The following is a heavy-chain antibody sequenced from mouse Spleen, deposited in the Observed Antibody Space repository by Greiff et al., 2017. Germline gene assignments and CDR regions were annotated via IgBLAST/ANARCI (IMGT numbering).Heavy chain of an antibody. CDR1: GSTFTSYW. Sequence: LQQPGSELVRPGASVKLSCKASGSTFTSYWMYWVKQRHGHGLEWIGKIYPGSGSTNYDEKFKSKGTLTVDTSSSTAYMHLSSLTSEDSAVYYCTREWDYFDYWGQGTTLTVSS. J-gene: IGHJ2*01. D-gene: IGHD1-3*01. V-gene: IGHV1S22*01. CDR2: IYPGSGST. CDR3: TREWDYFDY.